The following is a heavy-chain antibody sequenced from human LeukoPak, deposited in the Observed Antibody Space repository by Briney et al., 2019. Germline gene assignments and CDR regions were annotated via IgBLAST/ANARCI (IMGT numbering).Heavy chain of an antibody. V-gene: IGHV3-33*01. Sequence: PGRSLRLSCAASGSTFSSYGMHWVRQAPGKGLEWVAVIWYDGSNKYYADSVKGRFTISRDNSKNTLYLQMNSLRAEDTAVYYCARDLDGGNSGPSDYWGQGTLVTVSS. CDR3: ARDLDGGNSGPSDY. CDR1: GSTFSSYG. J-gene: IGHJ4*02. CDR2: IWYDGSNK. D-gene: IGHD4-23*01.